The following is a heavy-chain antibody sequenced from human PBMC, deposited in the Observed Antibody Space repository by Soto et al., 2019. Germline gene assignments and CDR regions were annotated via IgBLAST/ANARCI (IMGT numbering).Heavy chain of an antibody. V-gene: IGHV4-31*03. J-gene: IGHJ4*02. CDR2: IYYTGNS. Sequence: QVQLQESGPELVKSSQTLSLTCTVSNGSISTNGHYWTWIRQRQGKGLEWIAYIYYTGNSYYNPSLKSRLTISIDTSKNQFSLTLRSVTAADTAVYYCAREQWGFDSWGQGTLVTVSS. CDR3: AREQWGFDS. CDR1: NGSISTNGHY. D-gene: IGHD6-19*01.